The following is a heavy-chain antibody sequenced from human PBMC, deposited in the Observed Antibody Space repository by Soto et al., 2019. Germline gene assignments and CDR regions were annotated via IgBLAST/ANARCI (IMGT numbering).Heavy chain of an antibody. Sequence: EVQLVESGGGLVQPGGSLRLSCAASGFTFSTYWMHWVRQAPGKGLEWVANIKPDGSEKYYVDSVKGRFTISRDNAKNSLSLQMSSLRVEDTAVYYCARALASAGSLWGQGTLVTVSS. CDR1: GFTFSTYW. CDR2: IKPDGSEK. V-gene: IGHV3-7*01. J-gene: IGHJ4*02. CDR3: ARALASAGSL. D-gene: IGHD6-13*01.